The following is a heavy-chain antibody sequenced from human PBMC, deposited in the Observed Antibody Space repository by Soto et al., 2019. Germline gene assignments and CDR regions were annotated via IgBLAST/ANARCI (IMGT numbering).Heavy chain of an antibody. Sequence: PSETLSLTCAVSGGSISSSNWWSWVRQPPGKGLEWIGEIYHSGSTNYNPSLKSRVTISVDKSKNQFSLKLSSVTAADTAVYYCARIPIAAAGTDGPYYFDYWGQGNLVTVS. CDR1: GGSISSSNW. D-gene: IGHD6-13*01. CDR2: IYHSGST. V-gene: IGHV4-4*02. J-gene: IGHJ4*02. CDR3: ARIPIAAAGTDGPYYFDY.